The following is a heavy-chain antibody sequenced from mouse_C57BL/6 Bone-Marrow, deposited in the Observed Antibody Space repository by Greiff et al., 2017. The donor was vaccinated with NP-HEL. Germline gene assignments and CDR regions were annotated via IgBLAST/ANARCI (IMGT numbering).Heavy chain of an antibody. Sequence: EVKLQESGGDLVKPGGSLKLSCAASGFTFSSYGMSWVRQTPDKRLEWVATISSGGSYTYYPDSVKGRFTISRDNAKNTLYLQMSSLKSEDTAMDYCARPGLNYSNWGFAYWGQGTLVTVSA. CDR1: GFTFSSYG. J-gene: IGHJ3*01. CDR2: ISSGGSYT. D-gene: IGHD2-5*01. CDR3: ARPGLNYSNWGFAY. V-gene: IGHV5-6*01.